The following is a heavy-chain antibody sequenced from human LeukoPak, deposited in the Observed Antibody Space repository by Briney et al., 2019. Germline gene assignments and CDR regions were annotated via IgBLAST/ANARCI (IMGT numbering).Heavy chain of an antibody. J-gene: IGHJ4*02. CDR1: GGSISSYY. CDR2: IYYSGST. Sequence: SETLSLTCTVPGGSISSYYWSWIRQPPGKGLEWIGYIYYSGSTNYNPSLKSRVTISVDTSKNQFSLKLSSVTAADTAVYYCARAEYSSGCLDYWGQGTLVTVSS. CDR3: ARAEYSSGCLDY. V-gene: IGHV4-59*01. D-gene: IGHD6-19*01.